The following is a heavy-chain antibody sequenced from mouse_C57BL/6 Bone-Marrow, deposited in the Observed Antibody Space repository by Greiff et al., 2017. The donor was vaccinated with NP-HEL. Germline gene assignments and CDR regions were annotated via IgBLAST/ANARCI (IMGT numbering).Heavy chain of an antibody. J-gene: IGHJ4*01. CDR2: INPNNGGT. Sequence: EVQLQQSGPELVKPGASVKISCKASGYTFTDYYMNWVKQSHGKSLEWIGDINPNNGGTSYNQKFKGKATLTVDKSSSTAYMELRSLTSEDSAVYYCARGDYGSSYGDAMDYWGQGTSVTVSS. CDR1: GYTFTDYY. V-gene: IGHV1-26*01. CDR3: ARGDYGSSYGDAMDY. D-gene: IGHD1-1*01.